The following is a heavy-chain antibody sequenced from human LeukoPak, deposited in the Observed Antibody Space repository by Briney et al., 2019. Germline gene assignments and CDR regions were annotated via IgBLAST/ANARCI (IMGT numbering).Heavy chain of an antibody. CDR3: ARDRSYSGGYFDY. CDR1: GFTVSSNY. D-gene: IGHD1-26*01. J-gene: IGHJ4*02. Sequence: GGPLRLSCAASGFTVSSNYMSWVRQAPGKGLEWVSVIYSGGSTYYADSVKGRFTISRDNSKNTLYLQMNSLRAEDTAVCYCARDRSYSGGYFDYWGQGTLVTVSS. V-gene: IGHV3-53*01. CDR2: IYSGGST.